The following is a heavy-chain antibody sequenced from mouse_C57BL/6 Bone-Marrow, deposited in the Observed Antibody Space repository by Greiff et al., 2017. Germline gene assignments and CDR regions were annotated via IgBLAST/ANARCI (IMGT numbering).Heavy chain of an antibody. CDR3: ARPIYYYGSSPYYAMDY. V-gene: IGHV5-6*01. CDR2: ISSGGSYT. J-gene: IGHJ4*01. Sequence: EVMLVESGGDLVKPGGSLKLSCAASGFTFSSYGMSWVRQTPDKRLEWVATISSGGSYTYYPDSVKGRFTISRDNAKNTLYLQMSSLKSEDTAMYYCARPIYYYGSSPYYAMDYWGQGTSVTVSS. D-gene: IGHD1-1*01. CDR1: GFTFSSYG.